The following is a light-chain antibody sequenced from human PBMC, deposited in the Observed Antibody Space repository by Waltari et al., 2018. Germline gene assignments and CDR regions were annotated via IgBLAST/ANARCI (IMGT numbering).Light chain of an antibody. J-gene: IGKJ1*01. CDR1: QSIRSN. Sequence: EIVMTQSPATLSVFPGERATLSCRASQSIRSNLAWYQLKPGQAPRLLIYGASTRATGIPARFSGNGSGTQFTLTISSLQSEDFAVYFCQQYDNWLGTFGQGTKVEIK. CDR3: QQYDNWLGT. CDR2: GAS. V-gene: IGKV3-15*01.